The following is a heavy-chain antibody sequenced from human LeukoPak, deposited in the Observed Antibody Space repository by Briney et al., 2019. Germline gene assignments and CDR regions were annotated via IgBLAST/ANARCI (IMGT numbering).Heavy chain of an antibody. CDR3: ARGIGAFDI. CDR2: IDTNTGNP. D-gene: IGHD3-3*01. CDR1: GYPFTTYT. V-gene: IGHV7-4-1*02. J-gene: IGHJ3*02. Sequence: LGASVKVSCKASGYPFTTYTLNWVRQAPGQGLEWMGWIDTNTGNPTYAQAFTGRFVFSLDTSVSTAFLQINSLKAEDTAVYYCARGIGAFDIWGQGAMVIVSS.